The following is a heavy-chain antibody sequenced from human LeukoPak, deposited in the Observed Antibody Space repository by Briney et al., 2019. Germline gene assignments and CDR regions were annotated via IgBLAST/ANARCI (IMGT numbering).Heavy chain of an antibody. CDR2: IYYSGST. CDR3: ARDLLSPHDY. J-gene: IGHJ4*02. D-gene: IGHD2-15*01. V-gene: IGHV4-31*03. Sequence: RTSETLSLTCTVSGGSISSGGYYWSWFRQHPGKGLEWIGYIYYSGSTNYNPSLKSRVTISVDKSKNQFSLKLSSVTAADTAVYYCARDLLSPHDYWGQGTLVTVSS. CDR1: GGSISSGGYY.